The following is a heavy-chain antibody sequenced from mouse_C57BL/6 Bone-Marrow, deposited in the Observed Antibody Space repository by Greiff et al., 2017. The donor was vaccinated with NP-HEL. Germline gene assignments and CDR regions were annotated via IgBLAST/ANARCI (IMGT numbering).Heavy chain of an antibody. Sequence: EVQLQESGGDLVKPGGSLKLSCAASGFTFSSYGMSWVRQTPDKRLEWVATISSGGSYTYYPDSVKGRFTIARDKSKNTRYLQMSSLKSEDTAMYYCASLWSAWFAYWGQGTLVTVSA. CDR1: GFTFSSYG. V-gene: IGHV5-6*01. CDR3: ASLWSAWFAY. D-gene: IGHD1-1*02. CDR2: ISSGGSYT. J-gene: IGHJ3*01.